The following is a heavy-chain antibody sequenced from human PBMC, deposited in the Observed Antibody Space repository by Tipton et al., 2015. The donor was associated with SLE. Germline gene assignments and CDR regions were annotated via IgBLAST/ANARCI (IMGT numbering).Heavy chain of an antibody. CDR1: GGSFSGYY. V-gene: IGHV4-59*07. CDR3: ARVSSITIFGVVTRWFDP. D-gene: IGHD3-3*01. CDR2: VYYSGST. Sequence: TLSLTCAVYGGSFSGYYWSWIRQPPGKGLEWIGYVYYSGSTNYNPSLKSRVTISVDTSKNQFSLKLSSVTAADTAVYYCARVSSITIFGVVTRWFDPWGQGTLVTVSS. J-gene: IGHJ5*02.